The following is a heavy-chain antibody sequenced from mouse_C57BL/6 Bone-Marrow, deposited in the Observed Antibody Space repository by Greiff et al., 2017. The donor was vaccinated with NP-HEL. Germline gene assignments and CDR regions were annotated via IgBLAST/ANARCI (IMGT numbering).Heavy chain of an antibody. CDR2: IYPGDGDT. V-gene: IGHV1-80*01. CDR1: GYAFSSYW. D-gene: IGHD2-1*01. CDR3: ASYYGNYGDAY. Sequence: QVQLQESGAELVKPGASVKISCKASGYAFSSYWMNWVKQRPGKGLEWIGQIYPGDGDTNYNGKFKGKATLTADKSSSAAYMPLSSLTSEDSAVYFCASYYGNYGDAYWGQGTLVTVSA. J-gene: IGHJ3*01.